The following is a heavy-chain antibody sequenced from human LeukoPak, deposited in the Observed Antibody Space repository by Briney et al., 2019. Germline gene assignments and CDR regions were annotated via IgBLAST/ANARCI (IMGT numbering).Heavy chain of an antibody. CDR2: ISGSGGST. CDR3: AKPQQRKKGQWLESYYYYGMDV. CDR1: GFTFSSYA. J-gene: IGHJ6*02. D-gene: IGHD6-19*01. V-gene: IGHV3-23*01. Sequence: QTGGSLRLSCAASGFTFSSYAMSWVRQAPGKGLEWVSAISGSGGSTYYADSVKGRFTISRDNSKNTLYLQMNSLRAEDTAVYYCAKPQQRKKGQWLESYYYYGMDVWGQGTTVTVSS.